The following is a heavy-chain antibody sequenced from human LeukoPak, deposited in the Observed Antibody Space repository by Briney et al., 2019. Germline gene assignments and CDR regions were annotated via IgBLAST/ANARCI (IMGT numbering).Heavy chain of an antibody. J-gene: IGHJ5*02. Sequence: SVKVPCKASGGTFSSYAISGVRQAPGQGREWRGRIIPIPGIANYAQKFQGRVKITAAKSTSTAYMELSSLRSEDTAVYYCAREDSSGYDNWFDPGRQATLVTVSS. CDR1: GGTFSSYA. CDR3: AREDSSGYDNWFDP. V-gene: IGHV1-69*04. CDR2: IIPIPGIA. D-gene: IGHD3-22*01.